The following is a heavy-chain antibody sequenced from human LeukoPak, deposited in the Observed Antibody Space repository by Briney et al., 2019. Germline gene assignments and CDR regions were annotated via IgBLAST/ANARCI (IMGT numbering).Heavy chain of an antibody. J-gene: IGHJ4*02. Sequence: PGGSLRLSCAASGFSFTSFWMTWVRQAPRKGLEWVANIKQDGSEKYYVDSVKGRFTISRDNAKNSLFLQMNSLRADDTAVYYCARDSPYSTVESFDYWGQGTLVTVSS. CDR1: GFSFTSFW. D-gene: IGHD6-19*01. CDR2: IKQDGSEK. V-gene: IGHV3-7*04. CDR3: ARDSPYSTVESFDY.